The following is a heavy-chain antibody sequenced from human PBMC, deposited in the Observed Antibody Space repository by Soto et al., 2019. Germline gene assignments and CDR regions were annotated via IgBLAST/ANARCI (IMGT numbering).Heavy chain of an antibody. Sequence: QVQLVQSGPEMQKPGSAVKVSCKASGGTFNTYAMNWVRQVPGQGLEWMGGIFPMFDVPRYAQKFQGRVTITLDESSTTAYMDLSSLRFDDTAVYYCARSVGSGGVIGGFDYWGQGTLVSV. V-gene: IGHV1-69*19. J-gene: IGHJ4*02. CDR3: ARSVGSGGVIGGFDY. CDR1: GGTFNTYA. D-gene: IGHD3-16*02. CDR2: IFPMFDVP.